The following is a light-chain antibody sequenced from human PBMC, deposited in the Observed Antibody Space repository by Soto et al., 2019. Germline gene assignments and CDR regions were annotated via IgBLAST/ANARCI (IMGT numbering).Light chain of an antibody. Sequence: EIVLTQSPATLSLSPGERATLSCRASQSVSSYLGWYQQKPGQAPRLLIYGASTRATGIPARFSGSGSGTEFTLTISSLQSEHSAVYYCQQYNDWPRTFGQGTKVDIK. V-gene: IGKV3D-15*01. CDR3: QQYNDWPRT. J-gene: IGKJ1*01. CDR1: QSVSSY. CDR2: GAS.